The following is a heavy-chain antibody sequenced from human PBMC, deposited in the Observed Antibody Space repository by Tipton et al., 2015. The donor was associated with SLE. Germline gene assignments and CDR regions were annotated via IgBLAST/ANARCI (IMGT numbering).Heavy chain of an antibody. CDR3: ATEGSGWSHYMDV. J-gene: IGHJ6*03. Sequence: TLSLTCTVSGGSISSGNYYWSWIRQPPGKGLEWIGSIYYSGSTYYNPSLKSRITISVDTSKNQFSLKLSSVTAADTAVYYCATEGSGWSHYMDVWGKGTTVTVSS. CDR1: GGSISSGNYY. V-gene: IGHV4-39*07. CDR2: IYYSGST. D-gene: IGHD6-19*01.